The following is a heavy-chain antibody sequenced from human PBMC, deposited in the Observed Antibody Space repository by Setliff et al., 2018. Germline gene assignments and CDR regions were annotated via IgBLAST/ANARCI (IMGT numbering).Heavy chain of an antibody. CDR3: ARAGPTVTFFRVLVISWWDP. CDR2: VYTSGRT. CDR1: GGSISSGRYY. Sequence: SETLSLTCTVSGGSISSGRYYWSWIRQPAGKGLEWIGRVYTSGRTDYNPSLKSRVTISVDTSKNQFSLKLSSVTAADTATYYCARAGPTVTFFRVLVISWWDPWGQGSLVTVSS. V-gene: IGHV4-61*02. D-gene: IGHD3-3*01. J-gene: IGHJ5*02.